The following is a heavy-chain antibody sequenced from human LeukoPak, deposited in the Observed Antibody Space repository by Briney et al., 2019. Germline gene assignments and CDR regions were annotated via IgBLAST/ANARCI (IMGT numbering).Heavy chain of an antibody. Sequence: PSETLSLTCAVYGGSFSGYYWSWIRQPPGKGLEWIGEINHSGSTNYNPSLKSRVTISVDTSKNQFSLKVNSVTAADTAVYYCARGAPYSGSGSYYNYWGQGTLVTVS. J-gene: IGHJ4*02. CDR3: ARGAPYSGSGSYYNY. V-gene: IGHV4-34*01. CDR1: GGSFSGYY. CDR2: INHSGST. D-gene: IGHD3-10*01.